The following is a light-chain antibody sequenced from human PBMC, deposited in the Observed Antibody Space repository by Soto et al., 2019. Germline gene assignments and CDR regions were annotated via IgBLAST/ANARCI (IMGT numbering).Light chain of an antibody. CDR2: EVN. Sequence: QSALTQPPSASGSPGHSVTISCTGSSSDVGIYNYVSWYQQHPGKAPKVLIYEVNKRPSGVPDRFSASKSGNTASLTVSGLQAEDEADYYCSSYAGSNRLIFGGGTKLPS. CDR1: SSDVGIYNY. V-gene: IGLV2-8*01. J-gene: IGLJ2*01. CDR3: SSYAGSNRLI.